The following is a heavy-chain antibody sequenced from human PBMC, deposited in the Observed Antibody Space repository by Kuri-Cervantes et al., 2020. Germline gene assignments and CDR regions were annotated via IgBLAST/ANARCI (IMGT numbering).Heavy chain of an antibody. D-gene: IGHD3-10*01. Sequence: ESLKISCTVSGGSISSSSYYWGWIRQPPGKGLEWIGSIYYSGSTYYNPSLKSRVTISVDTSKNQFSLKLSSVTAADTAVYYCAGGRPVASGATSNYFQHWGQGTLVTVSS. CDR3: AGGRPVASGATSNYFQH. CDR2: IYYSGST. CDR1: GGSISSSSYY. V-gene: IGHV4-39*01. J-gene: IGHJ1*01.